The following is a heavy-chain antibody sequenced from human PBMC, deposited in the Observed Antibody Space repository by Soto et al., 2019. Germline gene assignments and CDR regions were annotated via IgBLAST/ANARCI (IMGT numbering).Heavy chain of an antibody. D-gene: IGHD3-16*01. CDR1: AASFSKYY. Sequence: SETLSLTCTVSAASFSKYYWSWIRQPPGKGLEWIGYIYFNGNTNYKPSLKRRVTISIDTSKKQISLNLTSVTDADTAVYYCASVTFGGVVLAHWGQGTLVTVSS. CDR3: ASVTFGGVVLAH. J-gene: IGHJ4*02. CDR2: IYFNGNT. V-gene: IGHV4-59*01.